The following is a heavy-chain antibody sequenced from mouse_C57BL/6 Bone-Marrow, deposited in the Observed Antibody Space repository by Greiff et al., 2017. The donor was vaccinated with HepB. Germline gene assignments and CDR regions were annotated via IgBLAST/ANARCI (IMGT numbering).Heavy chain of an antibody. Sequence: DVQLVESGGGLVQPGGSLSLSCAASGFTFTDYYMSWVRQPPGKALEWLGFIRNKANGYTTEYSASVKGRFTISRDNSQSILYLQMNALRAEDSATYYCASGTTVVARTYAMDYWGQGTSVTVSS. CDR3: ASGTTVVARTYAMDY. CDR1: GFTFTDYY. D-gene: IGHD1-1*01. CDR2: IRNKANGYTT. V-gene: IGHV7-3*01. J-gene: IGHJ4*01.